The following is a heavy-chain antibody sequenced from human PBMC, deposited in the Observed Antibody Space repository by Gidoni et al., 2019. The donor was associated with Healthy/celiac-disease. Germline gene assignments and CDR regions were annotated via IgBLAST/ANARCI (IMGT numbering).Heavy chain of an antibody. J-gene: IGHJ2*01. V-gene: IGHV4-59*01. CDR1: GGSIRRYY. CDR3: ASADGGNSDYWYFDL. D-gene: IGHD2-21*02. Sequence: QVQMQESGPGLVKASETLYLTCTVSGGSIRRYYWSWIRQPPGKGLEWIGYIHYSVSTNYSPSLKSRVTISVDTSKTQFSLKLSSVTAADTAVYYCASADGGNSDYWYFDLWGRGTLVTVSS. CDR2: IHYSVST.